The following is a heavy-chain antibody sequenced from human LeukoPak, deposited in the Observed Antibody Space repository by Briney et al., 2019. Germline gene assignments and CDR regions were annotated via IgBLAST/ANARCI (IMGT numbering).Heavy chain of an antibody. Sequence: PGGSLRLSCAASGFTPSIYGMHWVRQAPGQGLEWVAFIENAASEKKYVASVKGRFTISRDNSKNKLYLQMNSLTAEDTGVYYCAKKGQGRSTTFFNTNALYIWGQGTLVTVSS. D-gene: IGHD1-14*01. CDR1: GFTPSIYG. CDR3: AKKGQGRSTTFFNTNALYI. CDR2: IENAASEK. V-gene: IGHV3-30*02. J-gene: IGHJ3*02.